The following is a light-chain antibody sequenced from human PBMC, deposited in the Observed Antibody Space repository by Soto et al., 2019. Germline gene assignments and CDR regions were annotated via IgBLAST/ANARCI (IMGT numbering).Light chain of an antibody. CDR3: QQYNNWPHT. V-gene: IGKV3-15*01. J-gene: IGKJ3*01. CDR1: QTVNNN. CDR2: GAS. Sequence: VMTQAPATLSVSPGEGATLSCRASQTVNNNVAWYQLKDGQVPRLLIYGASTRATGIPARFSGSGSGTEFTLTISSLQSEDFAVYYCQQYNNWPHTFGPGTKVDIK.